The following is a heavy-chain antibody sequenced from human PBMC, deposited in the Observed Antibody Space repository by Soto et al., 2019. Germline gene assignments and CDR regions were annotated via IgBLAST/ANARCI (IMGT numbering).Heavy chain of an antibody. J-gene: IGHJ4*02. V-gene: IGHV3-33*01. Sequence: QVQLVESGGGVVQPGGSRRLSCAASGFTFDAYGFHWVRQAPGKGLEWVAVVWSNGNLKYYADSVKGRFTISRDSSKSALNLQMNSLRADDTAVYYCARIQLDTIMALDYWGQGTLVTVSS. CDR3: ARIQLDTIMALDY. CDR1: GFTFDAYG. D-gene: IGHD1-1*01. CDR2: VWSNGNLK.